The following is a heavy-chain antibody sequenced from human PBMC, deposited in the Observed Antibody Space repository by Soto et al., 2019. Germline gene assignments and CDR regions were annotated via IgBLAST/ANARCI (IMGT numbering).Heavy chain of an antibody. J-gene: IGHJ6*02. CDR1: GFTVSTSG. V-gene: IGHV3-64D*08. CDR3: VKGHGYSSSWYVYYYYGMDV. Sequence: GGSLRLSCATSGFTVSTSGMSWVRQPPGKGLEWVSSISGSGSSTYYADSVRGRFTISRDNSKNTLYLQMSSLRAEDTAVYYCVKGHGYSSSWYVYYYYGMDVWGQGTTVTVSS. D-gene: IGHD6-13*01. CDR2: ISGSGSST.